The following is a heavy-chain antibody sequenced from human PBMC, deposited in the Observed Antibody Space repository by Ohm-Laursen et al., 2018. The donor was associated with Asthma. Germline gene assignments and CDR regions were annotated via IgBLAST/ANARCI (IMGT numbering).Heavy chain of an antibody. Sequence: LRLSCAASGFIFSSYSMNWVRQPPGKGLEWIGEINHSGSTNYNPSLKSRVTISVDTSKNQFSLKLSSVTAADTAVYYCARAGAYCSSTSCYPDYYYYYGMDVWGQGTTVTVSS. V-gene: IGHV4-34*01. CDR1: GFIFSSYS. D-gene: IGHD2-2*01. J-gene: IGHJ6*02. CDR2: INHSGST. CDR3: ARAGAYCSSTSCYPDYYYYYGMDV.